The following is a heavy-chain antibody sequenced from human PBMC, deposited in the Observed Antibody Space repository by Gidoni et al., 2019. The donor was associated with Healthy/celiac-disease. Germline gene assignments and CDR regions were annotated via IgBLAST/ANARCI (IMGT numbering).Heavy chain of an antibody. V-gene: IGHV4-31*03. D-gene: IGHD3-3*01. Sequence: QVQLQESGPGLVKPSQTLSLTCTVSGGSISSGGYYWSWIRQHPGKGLEWIGYIYYSGSTYYNPSLKSRVTISVDTSKNQFSLKLSSVTAADTAVYYCARAAKTYYDFWSGYYYFDYWGQGTLVTVSS. CDR2: IYYSGST. J-gene: IGHJ4*02. CDR1: GGSISSGGYY. CDR3: ARAAKTYYDFWSGYYYFDY.